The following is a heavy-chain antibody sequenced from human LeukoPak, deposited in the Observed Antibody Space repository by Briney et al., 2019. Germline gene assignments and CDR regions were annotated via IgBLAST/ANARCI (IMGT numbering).Heavy chain of an antibody. V-gene: IGHV3-30*18. Sequence: AGGSLRLSCAASGFTFSVYAMHWVRQGPGKGLEWVASISYDGRNSHYADSVKGRFTISRDNPKSTLNLQMNSLRPEDTAVYYCAKLGFDSSGSHTLLDYWGQGTQVTVSS. CDR2: ISYDGRNS. CDR1: GFTFSVYA. J-gene: IGHJ4*02. D-gene: IGHD3-22*01. CDR3: AKLGFDSSGSHTLLDY.